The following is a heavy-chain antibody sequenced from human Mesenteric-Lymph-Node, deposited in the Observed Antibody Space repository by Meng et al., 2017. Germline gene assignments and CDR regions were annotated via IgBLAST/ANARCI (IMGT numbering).Heavy chain of an antibody. J-gene: IGHJ4*02. CDR2: IKQDGSER. V-gene: IGHV3-7*01. CDR3: ARLEYGGYDRTFDH. D-gene: IGHD5-12*01. Sequence: GESLKISCAASGFTFSSSWMTWVRQAPGLGLEWVAHIKQDGSERYYVDSVKGRFTISRDNAKNSLYLQLSSLRAEDTAVYYCARLEYGGYDRTFDHWGQGSLVTVSS. CDR1: GFTFSSSW.